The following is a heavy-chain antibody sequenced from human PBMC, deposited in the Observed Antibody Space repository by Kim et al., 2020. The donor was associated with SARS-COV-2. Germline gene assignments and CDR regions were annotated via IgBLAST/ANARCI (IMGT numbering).Heavy chain of an antibody. Sequence: GGSLRLSCAASGFTFSSYGMHWVRQATGKGLEWVAVISYDGSNKYYADSVKGRFTISRDNSKNTLYLQMNSLRAEDAAVNYCVRDRGVVVAAATLCGMD. CDR3: VRDRGVVVAAATLCGMD. CDR1: GFTFSSYG. V-gene: IGHV3-33*05. J-gene: IGHJ6*01. CDR2: ISYDGSNK. D-gene: IGHD2-15*01.